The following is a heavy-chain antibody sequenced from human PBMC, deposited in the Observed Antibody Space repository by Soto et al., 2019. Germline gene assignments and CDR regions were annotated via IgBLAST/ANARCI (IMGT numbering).Heavy chain of an antibody. V-gene: IGHV1-18*04. Sequence: ASVKVSCKASGYTFTSYDINWVRQAPGQGLEWMGWINADIGDTNYAQKLQGRVTMTTDTSISTAYMELRRLRSDDTDVYYCASVRNKLTAMDYWGQGTLVTVSS. CDR2: INADIGDT. CDR3: ASVRNKLTAMDY. J-gene: IGHJ4*02. CDR1: GYTFTSYD. D-gene: IGHD2-2*01.